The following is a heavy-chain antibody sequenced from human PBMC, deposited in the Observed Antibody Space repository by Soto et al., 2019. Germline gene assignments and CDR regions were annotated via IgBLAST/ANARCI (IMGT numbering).Heavy chain of an antibody. J-gene: IGHJ4*02. D-gene: IGHD1-1*01. CDR3: ARVGVWNDVAGPTKLSPNPSYYFDY. Sequence: PGGSLRLSCAASGFTFSSYGMHWVRQAPGKGLEWVAVIWYDGSNKYYADSVKGRFTISRDNSKNTLYLQMNSLRAEDTAVYYCARVGVWNDVAGPTKLSPNPSYYFDYWGQGTLVTVSS. CDR2: IWYDGSNK. V-gene: IGHV3-33*01. CDR1: GFTFSSYG.